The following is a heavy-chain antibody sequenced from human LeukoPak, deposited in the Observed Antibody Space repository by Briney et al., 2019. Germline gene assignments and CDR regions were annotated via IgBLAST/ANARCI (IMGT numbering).Heavy chain of an antibody. V-gene: IGHV5-51*01. CDR3: ARLYQVRGVFNY. CDR1: GYRFTSYW. Sequence: GVSLKISSKGSGYRFTSYWIGWVRRMAGKGLEWMGIIYPGDSDTRYSPSFQGQVTISADKSISTAYLQWSSLKASDTAMYCCARLYQVRGVFNYWGQGTLVTVSS. J-gene: IGHJ4*02. D-gene: IGHD3-10*01. CDR2: IYPGDSDT.